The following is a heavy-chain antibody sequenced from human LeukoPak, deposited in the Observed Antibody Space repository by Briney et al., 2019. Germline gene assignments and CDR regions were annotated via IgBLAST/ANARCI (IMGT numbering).Heavy chain of an antibody. CDR3: VRDDSSSSTPYYFDY. J-gene: IGHJ4*02. V-gene: IGHV3-30*03. CDR1: GFTFSSYG. Sequence: GGSLRLSCAASGFTFSSYGMHWVRQAPGKGLEWVAVISYDGSNKYYADSVKGRFTISRDNSKNTLYLQMNSLRAEDTAVYYCVRDDSSSSTPYYFDYWGQGTLVTVSS. D-gene: IGHD6-6*01. CDR2: ISYDGSNK.